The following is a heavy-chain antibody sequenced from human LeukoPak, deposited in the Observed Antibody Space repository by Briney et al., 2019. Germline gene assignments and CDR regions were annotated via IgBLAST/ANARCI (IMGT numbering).Heavy chain of an antibody. V-gene: IGHV3-30*04. J-gene: IGHJ4*02. Sequence: GRSLRLSCAASGFTFSSYAMHSVRQAPGKGLEWVAVISYDGSNKYYADSVKGRFTISRDNSKNTLYLQMNSLRAEDTAVYYCARESFFYGDYKFDYWGQGTLVTVSS. CDR2: ISYDGSNK. CDR1: GFTFSSYA. D-gene: IGHD4-17*01. CDR3: ARESFFYGDYKFDY.